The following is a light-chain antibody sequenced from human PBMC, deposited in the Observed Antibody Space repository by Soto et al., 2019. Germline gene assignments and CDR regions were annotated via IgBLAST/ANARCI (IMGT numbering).Light chain of an antibody. CDR1: QSVSDN. Sequence: ETVMTQSPDTLSLSPGERATLSCRASQSVSDNLAWYQQRPGQGPRLLIYGASTRATGIPARFSGSGSGTEFTLTISSLQSEDFAVYYCQQYKNWPHTFGQGTK. J-gene: IGKJ1*01. V-gene: IGKV3-15*01. CDR3: QQYKNWPHT. CDR2: GAS.